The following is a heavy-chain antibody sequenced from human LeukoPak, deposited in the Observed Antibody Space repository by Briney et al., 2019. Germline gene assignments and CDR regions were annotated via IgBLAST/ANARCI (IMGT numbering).Heavy chain of an antibody. CDR2: ISAYNGNT. CDR3: ARGKLVGATYDYYYYGMDV. J-gene: IGHJ6*02. Sequence: ASVKVSCKASGYTFTSYDINWVRQAPGQGLEWMGWISAYNGNTNYAQKLQGRVTMTTDTSTSTAYMELRSLRSDDTAVYYCARGKLVGATYDYYYYGMDVWGQGTTVTVSS. V-gene: IGHV1-18*01. D-gene: IGHD1-26*01. CDR1: GYTFTSYD.